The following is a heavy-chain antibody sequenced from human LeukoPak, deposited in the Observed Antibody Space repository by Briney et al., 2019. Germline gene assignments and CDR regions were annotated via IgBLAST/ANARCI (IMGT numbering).Heavy chain of an antibody. CDR2: IYYSGST. CDR1: GGSISSSSYY. J-gene: IGHJ5*02. D-gene: IGHD6-13*01. Sequence: SETLSLTCTVSGGSISSSSYYWGWIRQPQGKGLEWIGSIYYSGSTYYNPSLKSRVTISVDTSKNQFSLKLSSVTAADTAVYYCARARSSSSWYADHWGQGTLVTVSS. CDR3: ARARSSSSWYADH. V-gene: IGHV4-39*07.